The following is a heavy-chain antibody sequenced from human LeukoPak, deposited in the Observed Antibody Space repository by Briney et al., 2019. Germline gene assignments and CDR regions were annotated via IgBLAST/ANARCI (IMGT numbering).Heavy chain of an antibody. J-gene: IGHJ4*02. CDR1: GGTFSSYA. CDR2: IIPIFGTA. CDR3: AREAITIFGVVTMGLDY. D-gene: IGHD3-3*01. V-gene: IGHV1-69*05. Sequence: ASVKVSCKASGGTFSSYAISWVRQAPGQGLEWMGGIIPIFGTANYAQKFQGRVTITTDESTSTAYMELSSLRSEDTAVYYCAREAITIFGVVTMGLDYWGQGTLVTVSS.